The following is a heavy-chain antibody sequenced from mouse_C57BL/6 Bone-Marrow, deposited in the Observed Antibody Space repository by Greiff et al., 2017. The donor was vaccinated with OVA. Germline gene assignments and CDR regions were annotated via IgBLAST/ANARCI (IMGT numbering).Heavy chain of an antibody. CDR2: IDPSDSYT. D-gene: IGHD1-2*01. Sequence: VQLQQPGAELVRPGTSVKLSCKASGYTFPSYWMHWVKQRPGQGLEWIGVIDPSDSYTNYNQKFKGKATLTVDTSSSTAYMQLSSLTSEDSAVYYCARSLRGFDYWGQGTTLTVSS. V-gene: IGHV1-59*01. CDR3: ARSLRGFDY. J-gene: IGHJ2*01. CDR1: GYTFPSYW.